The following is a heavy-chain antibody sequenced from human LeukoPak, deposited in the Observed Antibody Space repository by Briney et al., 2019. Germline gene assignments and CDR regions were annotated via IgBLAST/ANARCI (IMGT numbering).Heavy chain of an antibody. Sequence: GGSLRLSCAASGFTFSSYGMHWVRQAPGKGLEWVSYISNSGRTIYYADSVKGRFTISRDNAKNSLYLQMNSLRAEDTAVYYCARDYGGSSPFDYWGQGTLVTVSS. CDR1: GFTFSSYG. CDR2: ISNSGRTI. V-gene: IGHV3-48*04. D-gene: IGHD4-23*01. J-gene: IGHJ4*02. CDR3: ARDYGGSSPFDY.